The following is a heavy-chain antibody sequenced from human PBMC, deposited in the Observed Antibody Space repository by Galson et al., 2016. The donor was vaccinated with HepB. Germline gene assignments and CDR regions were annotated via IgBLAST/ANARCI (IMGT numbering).Heavy chain of an antibody. J-gene: IGHJ6*02. Sequence: SLRLSCAVSGFALGDYAMHWVRQAPGKGLEWVSGISWNSANIVYADSVKGRFTVSRDNANNSLYLQMSSLRAEDTAFYYCAKDRGASYGTRWDYDHYVMDVGGQGTTVTVSS. D-gene: IGHD3-22*01. CDR1: GFALGDYA. CDR3: AKDRGASYGTRWDYDHYVMDV. V-gene: IGHV3-9*01. CDR2: ISWNSANI.